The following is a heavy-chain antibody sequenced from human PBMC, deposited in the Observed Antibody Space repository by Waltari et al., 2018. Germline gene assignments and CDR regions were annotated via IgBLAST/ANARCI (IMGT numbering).Heavy chain of an antibody. D-gene: IGHD4-17*01. CDR3: ARVGYGDYDLDY. J-gene: IGHJ4*02. CDR1: GYSISSGYY. Sequence: QVQLQESGPGLVKPSETLSLTCAVSGYSISSGYYWGWIRQPPGKGLEWIGSIYHSGSTYYNPSLKSRVTISVDTSKNQFSLKLSSLRSEDTAVYYCARVGYGDYDLDYWGQGTLVTVSS. V-gene: IGHV4-38-2*01. CDR2: IYHSGST.